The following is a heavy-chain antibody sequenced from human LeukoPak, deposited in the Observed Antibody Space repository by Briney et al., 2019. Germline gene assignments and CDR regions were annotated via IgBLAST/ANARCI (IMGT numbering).Heavy chain of an antibody. CDR2: ISTRDNTK. CDR3: ARGARWAYYLDY. V-gene: IGHV3-11*01. J-gene: IGHJ4*02. CDR1: GFTFSDYY. D-gene: IGHD4-23*01. Sequence: PGGSLRLSCAASGFTFSDYYMSWIRQVPGKGLEWLSFISTRDNTKQYADSVKGRFTISRDNANNSLFLQMNNLRGEDSAIYYCARGARWAYYLDYWGQGSLVTVSS.